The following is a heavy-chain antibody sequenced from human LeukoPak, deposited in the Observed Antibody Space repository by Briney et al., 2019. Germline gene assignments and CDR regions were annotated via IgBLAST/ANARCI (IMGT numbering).Heavy chain of an antibody. J-gene: IGHJ4*02. CDR3: AKDLKGSGSYYKALDY. V-gene: IGHV3-74*01. D-gene: IGHD3-10*01. CDR1: GFTFNSYW. Sequence: PGGSLRLSCAASGFTFNSYWMHWVRQAPGKGLVWVSRINSDGSGTSDADFMKGRFTISRDNSKNTLYLQMNSLRAEDTAVYYCAKDLKGSGSYYKALDYWGQGTLVTVSS. CDR2: INSDGSGT.